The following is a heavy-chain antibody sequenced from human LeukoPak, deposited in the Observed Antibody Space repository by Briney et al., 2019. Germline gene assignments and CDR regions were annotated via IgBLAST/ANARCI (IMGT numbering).Heavy chain of an antibody. CDR1: GGSVSSGTYY. J-gene: IGHJ3*02. D-gene: IGHD6-13*01. V-gene: IGHV4-61*01. Sequence: PSETLSLTCTVSGGSVSSGTYYWSWIRQPPGKGLEWIGYIYHSGSTNYNPSFKSRVTISVDTSKKQFSLKLGSVTAADTAVYYCARGAAATIWGQGTMVTVSS. CDR2: IYHSGST. CDR3: ARGAAATI.